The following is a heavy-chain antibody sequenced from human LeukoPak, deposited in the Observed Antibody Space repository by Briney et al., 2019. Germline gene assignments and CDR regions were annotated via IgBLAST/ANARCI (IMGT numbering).Heavy chain of an antibody. Sequence: PSQTLSLTCTVSGGSISSGSYYWSWIRQPAGKGLEWIGRIYTSGSTNYNLSLKSRVTISVDTSKNQFSLKLSSVTAADTAVYYCARAWAWGELDDAFDIWGQGTMVTVSS. J-gene: IGHJ3*02. CDR1: GGSISSGSYY. V-gene: IGHV4-61*02. CDR2: IYTSGST. D-gene: IGHD1-7*01. CDR3: ARAWAWGELDDAFDI.